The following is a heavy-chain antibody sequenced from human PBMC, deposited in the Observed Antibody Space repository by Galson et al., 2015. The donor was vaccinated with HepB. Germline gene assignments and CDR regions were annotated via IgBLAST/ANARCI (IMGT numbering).Heavy chain of an antibody. Sequence: SLRLSCAASRFTFSTHSMNWVRQAPGKGLEWIAYITGTGVIVYADSVQGRFTISRDNAKYSLFLQMNSLRAEDTAVYFCARGNPPSMPVDYWGPGTLVTVS. V-gene: IGHV3-48*01. CDR1: RFTFSTHS. J-gene: IGHJ4*02. D-gene: IGHD2-2*01. CDR3: ARGNPPSMPVDY. CDR2: ITGTGVIV.